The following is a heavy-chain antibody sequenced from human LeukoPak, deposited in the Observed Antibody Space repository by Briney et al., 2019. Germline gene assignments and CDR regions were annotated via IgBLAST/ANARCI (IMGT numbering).Heavy chain of an antibody. Sequence: PSETLSLTCTVSGGSISNHYWSWIRQPAGKGLEWIGRIYSSGSTNYNPSLKSRVTLSVDTSKNQFSLRVSSVTAADTAVYYCARDTRITWFDPWGQGTLVTVSS. CDR3: ARDTRITWFDP. CDR2: IYSSGST. V-gene: IGHV4-4*07. D-gene: IGHD2-15*01. J-gene: IGHJ5*02. CDR1: GGSISNHY.